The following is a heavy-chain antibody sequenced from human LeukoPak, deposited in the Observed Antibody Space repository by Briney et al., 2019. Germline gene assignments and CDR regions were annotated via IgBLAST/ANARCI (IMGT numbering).Heavy chain of an antibody. Sequence: PGGSLSLSCAASGFTFSSHWLTWFRRAPGGGLEGVANIKEDGSETFYGDSVKGRFTISRDNAENSLNLQMNNLRPEDTAMYYCARPLFGAISPGYWGQGTLVTVSS. CDR3: ARPLFGAISPGY. D-gene: IGHD3-10*01. V-gene: IGHV3-7*01. CDR1: GFTFSSHW. J-gene: IGHJ4*02. CDR2: IKEDGSET.